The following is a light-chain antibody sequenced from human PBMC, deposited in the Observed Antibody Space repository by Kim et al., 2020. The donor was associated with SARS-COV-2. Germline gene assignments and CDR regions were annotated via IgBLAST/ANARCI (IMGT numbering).Light chain of an antibody. V-gene: IGLV2-11*01. J-gene: IGLJ3*02. CDR1: SSDVGGYNY. Sequence: GPSVTIPCTGTSSDVGGYNYVSWYQQHPGKAPKRVIYDVSKRPSGVPDRFSGSKSGNTASLTISGLQAEEEADYYCCSYAGSYTWVFGGGTQLTVL. CDR3: CSYAGSYTWV. CDR2: DVS.